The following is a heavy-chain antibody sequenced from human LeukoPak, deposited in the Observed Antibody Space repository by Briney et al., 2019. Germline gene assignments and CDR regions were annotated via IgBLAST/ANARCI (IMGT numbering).Heavy chain of an antibody. J-gene: IGHJ4*02. D-gene: IGHD7-27*01. Sequence: PGGSLRLSCTASGFTFSGAWMTWVRQPPGKELEWVANIREDGTEKNYVDSVKGRFTISRDNAKNSLFLQMSNLRDDDTAIYYCARHVGISFWGQGALVTVSS. CDR2: IREDGTEK. CDR1: GFTFSGAW. CDR3: ARHVGISF. V-gene: IGHV3-7*01.